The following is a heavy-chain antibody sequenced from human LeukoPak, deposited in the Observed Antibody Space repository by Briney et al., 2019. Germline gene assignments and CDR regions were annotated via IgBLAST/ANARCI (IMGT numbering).Heavy chain of an antibody. Sequence: SETLSLTCTVSGGSISSYYWSWIRQPPGKGLEWIGYIYYSGSTNYNPSLKSRVTISVDTSKNQFSLKLSSVTAADTAVYYCARDYGYSSSWYNSPLDPWGQGTLVTVSS. J-gene: IGHJ5*02. CDR2: IYYSGST. D-gene: IGHD6-13*01. CDR3: ARDYGYSSSWYNSPLDP. V-gene: IGHV4-59*01. CDR1: GGSISSYY.